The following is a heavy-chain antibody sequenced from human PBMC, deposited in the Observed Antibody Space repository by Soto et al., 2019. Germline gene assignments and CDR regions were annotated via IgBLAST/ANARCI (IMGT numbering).Heavy chain of an antibody. CDR3: ARSDIVVVVAAPFDP. Sequence: PSETLSLTCAVYGGSFSGYYWSWIRQPPGKGLEWIGEINHSGSTNYNPSLKSRVTISVDTSKNQFSLKLSSVTAADTAVYYCARSDIVVVVAAPFDPWGQGTLVTVSS. CDR2: INHSGST. CDR1: GGSFSGYY. D-gene: IGHD2-15*01. J-gene: IGHJ5*02. V-gene: IGHV4-34*01.